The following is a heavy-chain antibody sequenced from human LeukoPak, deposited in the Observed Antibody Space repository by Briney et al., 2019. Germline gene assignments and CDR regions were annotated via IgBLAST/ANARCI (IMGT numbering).Heavy chain of an antibody. Sequence: ASVKVSCKVSGYTLTELSMHWVRQAPGKGLEWMGGFDPEDGETIYAQKFQGRVTMTEDTFTDTAYMELSSLRSEDTAVYYCATAVVPAARKDYWGQGTLVTVSS. CDR3: ATAVVPAARKDY. D-gene: IGHD2-2*01. CDR2: FDPEDGET. CDR1: GYTLTELS. J-gene: IGHJ4*02. V-gene: IGHV1-24*01.